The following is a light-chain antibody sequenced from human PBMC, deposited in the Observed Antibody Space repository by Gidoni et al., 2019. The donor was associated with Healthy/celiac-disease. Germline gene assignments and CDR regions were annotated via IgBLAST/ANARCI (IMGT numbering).Light chain of an antibody. CDR3: SSYTSSSTLEGV. V-gene: IGLV2-14*01. CDR1: SSDVGGYNY. J-gene: IGLJ2*01. Sequence: QPALTQPASVSGSPGQSITISCTGTSSDVGGYNYVSWYPQHPGKAPKLMIYEVSNRPSGVSNRFSGSKSGNTASLTISGLQAEDEADYYCSSYTSSSTLEGVFGGGTKLTVL. CDR2: EVS.